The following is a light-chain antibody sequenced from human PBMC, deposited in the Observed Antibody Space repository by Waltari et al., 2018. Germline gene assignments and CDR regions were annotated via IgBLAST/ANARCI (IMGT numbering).Light chain of an antibody. Sequence: IQMLQSPSSLYAFVGERVTIACRASQGISSYLNWYQQKPGKAPKLLIYGSYSVQGGVPSRVSCSGSGTDFTVTICSLQREDFATYYCQHSYNAPRTFGQGTKVEMK. CDR1: QGISSY. CDR3: QHSYNAPRT. V-gene: IGKV1-39*01. J-gene: IGKJ1*01. CDR2: GSY.